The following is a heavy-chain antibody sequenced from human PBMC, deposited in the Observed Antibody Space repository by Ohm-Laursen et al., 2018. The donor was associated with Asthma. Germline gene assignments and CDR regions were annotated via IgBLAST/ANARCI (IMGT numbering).Heavy chain of an antibody. CDR2: IYSGANT. D-gene: IGHD3-10*01. CDR1: GGSVSTSSYY. CDR3: ARDRAGGGY. J-gene: IGHJ4*02. Sequence: TLSLTCSVSGGSVSTSSYYWGWIRQPPGKGLEWVGSIYSGANTYYNPSLKSRVTISVDTSKNHFSLKLNSVTAADTAVYYCARDRAGGGYWGQGTLVTVSS. V-gene: IGHV4-39*02.